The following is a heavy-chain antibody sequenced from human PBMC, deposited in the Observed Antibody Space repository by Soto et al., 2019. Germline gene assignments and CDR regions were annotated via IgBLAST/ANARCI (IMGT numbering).Heavy chain of an antibody. Sequence: QVQLMQSGAEVKKPGSSVKVSSKASGGTFSTSAISWVRQAPGEGLEWVGGIMPVFATPDYAQKFQGRVTISADEYTTTDDLEITSLPTDNTDVYYFARDKDRQQLGGNYIYVLEVWGQGTAINVSS. CDR1: GGTFSTSA. V-gene: IGHV1-69*12. D-gene: IGHD3-3*02. CDR3: ARDKDRQQLGGNYIYVLEV. CDR2: IMPVFATP. J-gene: IGHJ6*02.